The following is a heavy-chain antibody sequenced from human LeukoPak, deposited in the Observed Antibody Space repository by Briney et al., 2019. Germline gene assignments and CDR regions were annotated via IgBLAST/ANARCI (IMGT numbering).Heavy chain of an antibody. CDR2: ISGSGDST. CDR1: GFTFSSYA. J-gene: IGHJ4*02. CDR3: AKDDYDILTGPIDY. Sequence: GGSLRLSCAASGFTFSSYAMSWVRQAPGKGLEWVSAISGSGDSTYYADSVKGRFTISRDNSKNTLYLQMNSLRAEDTAVYYCAKDDYDILTGPIDYWGQGTLVTVSS. D-gene: IGHD3-9*01. V-gene: IGHV3-23*01.